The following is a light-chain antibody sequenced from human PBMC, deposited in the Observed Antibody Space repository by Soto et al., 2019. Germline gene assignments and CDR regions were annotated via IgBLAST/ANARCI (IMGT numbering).Light chain of an antibody. V-gene: IGKV1D-13*01. J-gene: IGKJ3*01. CDR1: QGISSA. Sequence: AIQLTQSPSSLSAYVGESVSITCRASQGISSALAWYQQKPGRAPKLLIYDASSLEGGVPSRFSGSRSVTDFTLPVSSLQPEDFATYYCQQFDDYPFTFGPGTKVDIK. CDR3: QQFDDYPFT. CDR2: DAS.